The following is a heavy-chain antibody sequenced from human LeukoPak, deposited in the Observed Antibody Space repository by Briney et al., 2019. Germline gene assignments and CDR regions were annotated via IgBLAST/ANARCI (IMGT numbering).Heavy chain of an antibody. CDR1: GFTFSGHW. D-gene: IGHD4-17*01. Sequence: GGSLRLSCAASGFTFSGHWMSWVRQAPGKGLEWVAVIWNDGSHEYYADSEKGRFTISRDNSRDTVYLQMNSLRDEDTAVYYCAKDATEYGDSHFDCWGQGTLVTVSS. V-gene: IGHV3-33*06. CDR2: IWNDGSHE. CDR3: AKDATEYGDSHFDC. J-gene: IGHJ4*02.